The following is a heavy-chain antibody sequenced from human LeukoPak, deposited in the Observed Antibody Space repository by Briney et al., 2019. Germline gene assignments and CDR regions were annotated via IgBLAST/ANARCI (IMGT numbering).Heavy chain of an antibody. CDR2: IYYSGNT. CDR1: GDSISISGYY. D-gene: IGHD1-26*01. Sequence: SETLSLTCTVSGDSISISGYYWGWIRQPPGKGLEWIGSIYYSGNTHYNPSLKSRVTISVDTSKNQFSLKVTSVTAADTAVFYCARHEGATVFDYWGQGALVTVSS. J-gene: IGHJ4*02. CDR3: ARHEGATVFDY. V-gene: IGHV4-39*01.